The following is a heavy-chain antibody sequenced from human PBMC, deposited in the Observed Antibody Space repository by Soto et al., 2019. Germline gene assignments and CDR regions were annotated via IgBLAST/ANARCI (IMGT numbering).Heavy chain of an antibody. CDR1: GFTFSSYG. CDR2: IWYDGSNK. V-gene: IGHV3-33*01. CDR3: SGADLAVAPPFLLYYDGMEV. J-gene: IGHJ6*02. Sequence: QVQLVESGGGVVQPGRSLRLSCAASGFTFSSYGMHWVRQAPGKGLEWVAVIWYDGSNKYYADSVKGRFTISRDNSKNTLYLQMNSVRAEDTAVYYCSGADLAVAPPFLLYYDGMEVWGQGTTVTVS. D-gene: IGHD6-19*01.